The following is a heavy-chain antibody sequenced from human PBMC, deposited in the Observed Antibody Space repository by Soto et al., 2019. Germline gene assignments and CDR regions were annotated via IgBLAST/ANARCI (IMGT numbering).Heavy chain of an antibody. CDR2: ISAYNGNT. D-gene: IGHD3-10*01. V-gene: IGHV1-18*01. Sequence: QVQLVQSGAEVKKPGASVKVSCKASGYTFTNYGISWVRQAPGQELEWMGWISAYNGNTKYAQKLQGRVTMTTDTSTSTAYMERRSLRSDDTAVYYCARGVGSGSYYNKYNWFDPWGQGTLVTVSS. CDR1: GYTFTNYG. CDR3: ARGVGSGSYYNKYNWFDP. J-gene: IGHJ5*02.